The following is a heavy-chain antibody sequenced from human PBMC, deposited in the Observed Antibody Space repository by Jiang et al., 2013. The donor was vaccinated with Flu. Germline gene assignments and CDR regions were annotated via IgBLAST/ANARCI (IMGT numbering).Heavy chain of an antibody. D-gene: IGHD2-2*01. J-gene: IGHJ4*02. Sequence: GSGLVKPSGTLSLTCSVSGGSISGDYWNWIRQAPGKGLEWIGYIYYSGSTDYNPSLKSRVAMSVDTSKTQFSLNLSSVTAADTAVYYCARARAPEVVAYYFDSWGQGTLVTVSS. CDR3: ARARAPEVVAYYFDS. CDR2: IYYSGST. CDR1: GGSISGDY. V-gene: IGHV4-59*01.